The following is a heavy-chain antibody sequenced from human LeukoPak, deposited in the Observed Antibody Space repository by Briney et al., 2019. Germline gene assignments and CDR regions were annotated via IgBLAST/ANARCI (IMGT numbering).Heavy chain of an antibody. CDR1: GFTFDDYA. D-gene: IGHD6-13*01. Sequence: PGGSLSLSCAASGFTFDDYAMHWVRQAPGKGLEWVSLISWDGGSTYYADSVKGRFTISRDNSKNSLYLQMNSLRAEDTALYYCAKDIATAAAGLMDYWGQGTLVTVSS. J-gene: IGHJ4*02. V-gene: IGHV3-43D*03. CDR2: ISWDGGST. CDR3: AKDIATAAAGLMDY.